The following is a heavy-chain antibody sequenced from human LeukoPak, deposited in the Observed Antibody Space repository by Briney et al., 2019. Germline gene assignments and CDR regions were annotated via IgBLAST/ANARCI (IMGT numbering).Heavy chain of an antibody. CDR3: ASGPVATISPPRYYYYGMDV. D-gene: IGHD5-12*01. J-gene: IGHJ6*02. Sequence: SETLSLTCTVSGGSISSYYWSWIRQPPGKGLEWVGYIYYSGSTNYNPSLKRRVTISVDTSKNQFSLKLSSVTAADTAVYYCASGPVATISPPRYYYYGMDVWGQGTTVTVSS. CDR2: IYYSGST. V-gene: IGHV4-59*01. CDR1: GGSISSYY.